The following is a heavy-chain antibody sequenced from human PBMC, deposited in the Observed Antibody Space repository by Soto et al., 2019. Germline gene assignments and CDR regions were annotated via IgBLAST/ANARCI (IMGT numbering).Heavy chain of an antibody. CDR3: AKFSGPSCSYYAMDV. D-gene: IGHD1-26*01. CDR1: GFTFGSYA. V-gene: IGHV3-23*01. CDR2: ISGSGRTT. Sequence: EVQLLESGGGLVQPGGSLRLSCAASGFTFGSYAMNWLRQAPGRGLECVSFISGSGRTTYYADSVKGRFTVSRDNSKNTLYLQMNSMRAEDTALYYCAKFSGPSCSYYAMDVWGKGTTVTVSS. J-gene: IGHJ6*04.